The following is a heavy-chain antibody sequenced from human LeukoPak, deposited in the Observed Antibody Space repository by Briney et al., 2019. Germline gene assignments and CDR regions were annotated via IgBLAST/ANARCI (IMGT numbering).Heavy chain of an antibody. J-gene: IGHJ5*02. D-gene: IGHD3-22*01. CDR1: AFIFSSYW. Sequence: GGSLRLSCAASAFIFSSYWMTWVRQAPGKGLEWVASINQDGSEKFYVDSVKGRFTISRDNAKYSLYLQMNSLRAEDMAVYYCARDRASGITMIVVVTHGFDPWGQGTLVTVSS. CDR2: INQDGSEK. V-gene: IGHV3-7*01. CDR3: ARDRASGITMIVVVTHGFDP.